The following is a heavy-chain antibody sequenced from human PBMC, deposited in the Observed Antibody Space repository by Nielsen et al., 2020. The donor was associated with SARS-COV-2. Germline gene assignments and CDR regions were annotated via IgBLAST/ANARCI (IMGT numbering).Heavy chain of an antibody. CDR2: VSSSGGST. V-gene: IGHV3-23*01. CDR1: GFTFNIYA. CDR3: ARDGVVRGDALDL. D-gene: IGHD3-10*01. J-gene: IGHJ3*01. Sequence: GGSLRLSCAASGFTFNIYAMAWVRRAPGRGLQWVTGVSSSGGSTYYTDSVKGRFSISRGNSKNTLFLLMHSLRVEDTAVYYCARDGVVRGDALDLWGQGTMVTVSS.